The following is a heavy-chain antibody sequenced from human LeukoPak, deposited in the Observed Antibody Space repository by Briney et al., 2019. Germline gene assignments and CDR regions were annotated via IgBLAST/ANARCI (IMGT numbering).Heavy chain of an antibody. D-gene: IGHD2-21*02. CDR1: GFTFTTYW. CDR2: IKQDGSEK. Sequence: PGGSLRLSCAASGFTFTTYWMHWVRQAPGKGLEWVANIKQDGSEKYYVDSVKGRFTISRDNGKNSVYLQMNSLRAEDTAVYYCARDGGHGGDLENWGQGTLVTVST. J-gene: IGHJ4*02. V-gene: IGHV3-7*01. CDR3: ARDGGHGGDLEN.